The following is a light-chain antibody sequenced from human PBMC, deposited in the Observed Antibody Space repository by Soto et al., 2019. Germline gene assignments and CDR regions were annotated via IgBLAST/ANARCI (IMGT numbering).Light chain of an antibody. Sequence: QSALTQPASVSGSPGQSITISCTGTSSDVGGYNYVSWYQQHPGKAPKLMIYEVSNRPSGVSNRFSGSKSGNTASLTISGLQAEDEADYYCSSYTSIGRVFGGGTKVTVL. V-gene: IGLV2-14*01. CDR1: SSDVGGYNY. CDR2: EVS. J-gene: IGLJ3*02. CDR3: SSYTSIGRV.